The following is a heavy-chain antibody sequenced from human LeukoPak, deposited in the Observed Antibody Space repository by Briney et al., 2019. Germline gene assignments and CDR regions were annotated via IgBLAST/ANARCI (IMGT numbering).Heavy chain of an antibody. CDR3: AGDTPYCSGGSCYQENDAFDI. Sequence: GASVKVSCKASGYTFTGYYMHWVRQAPGQGLEWMGWINPNSGGTNYAQKFQGRVTMTRDTSISTAYMELSRLRPDDTAVYYCAGDTPYCSGGSCYQENDAFDIWGQGTMVTVSS. V-gene: IGHV1-2*02. D-gene: IGHD2-15*01. CDR1: GYTFTGYY. J-gene: IGHJ3*02. CDR2: INPNSGGT.